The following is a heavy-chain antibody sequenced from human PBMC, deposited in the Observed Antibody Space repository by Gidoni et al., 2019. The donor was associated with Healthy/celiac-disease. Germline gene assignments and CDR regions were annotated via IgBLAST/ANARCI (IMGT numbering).Heavy chain of an antibody. CDR3: AKWSDSSGYYYGEGIDY. V-gene: IGHV3-23*04. J-gene: IGHJ4*02. D-gene: IGHD3-22*01. Sequence: EVQLVESGGGLVQPGVSLSLSCAASGFSFSSYAMSWVRQAPGKGLEWVSAISGSVGSTYDADSVKGRFTISRDKSKNTLYLQMNSLRAEDTAVYYCAKWSDSSGYYYGEGIDYWGQGTLVTVSS. CDR1: GFSFSSYA. CDR2: ISGSVGST.